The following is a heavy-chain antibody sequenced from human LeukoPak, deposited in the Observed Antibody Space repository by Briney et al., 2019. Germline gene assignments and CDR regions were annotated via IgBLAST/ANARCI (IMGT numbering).Heavy chain of an antibody. J-gene: IGHJ4*02. CDR2: IYTSGST. CDR3: AMWYWFLDY. Sequence: KPSETLSLTCTVSGGAISSYDWSWIRQPAGKGLEWIWRIYTSGSTTYNPSLKSRVTISVDTSNNQFCVKLSSVTRADAAVYYWAMWYWFLDYWGQGTLVTDSS. V-gene: IGHV4-4*07. CDR1: GGAISSYD. D-gene: IGHD2-8*02.